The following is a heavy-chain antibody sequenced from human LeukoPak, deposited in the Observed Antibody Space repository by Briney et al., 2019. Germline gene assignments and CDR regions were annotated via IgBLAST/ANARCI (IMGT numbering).Heavy chain of an antibody. J-gene: IGHJ3*02. V-gene: IGHV3-23*01. CDR2: ISDRGDST. CDR3: AKGRWGLTINNFDI. CDR1: GFSVTTYA. D-gene: IGHD3-9*01. Sequence: GGSLRLSCAASGFSVTTYAMGWVRQAPGKGLEWVSVISDRGDSTHYADSVKGRFTISRDSSKNTLYLQMNSLRGEDTAVYYCAKGRWGLTINNFDIWGQGTMVTVSS.